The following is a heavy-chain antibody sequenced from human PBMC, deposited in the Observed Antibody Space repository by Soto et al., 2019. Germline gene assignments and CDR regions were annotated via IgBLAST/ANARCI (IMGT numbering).Heavy chain of an antibody. Sequence: QVQLVQSGAEVKKPGASVKVSCKASGYTFTSYAMHWVRQAPGQRLEWMGWINDGNGNTKYSQKFQGRVTITRDTSASTAYMELSSLRSEDTDVYYCATSSGRDYYYYMDVWGKGTTVTVSS. CDR1: GYTFTSYA. J-gene: IGHJ6*03. V-gene: IGHV1-3*01. CDR3: ATSSGRDYYYYMDV. D-gene: IGHD3-10*01. CDR2: INDGNGNT.